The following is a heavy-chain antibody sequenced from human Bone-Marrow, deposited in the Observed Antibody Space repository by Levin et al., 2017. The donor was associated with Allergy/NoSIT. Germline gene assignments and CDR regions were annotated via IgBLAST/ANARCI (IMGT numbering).Heavy chain of an antibody. V-gene: IGHV3-64D*06. CDR2: ITSYGIST. D-gene: IGHD2-21*01. J-gene: IGHJ4*02. CDR1: GLTYSFSMYA. Sequence: GGSLRLSCSVSGLTYSFSMYAMHWVRQAPGKGLESVSSITSYGISTYYADSVKGRFTISKDNSKNTLFLQMTSLSTEDTGVYCCVIGKEYCGGGACQKYYLDSWGQGTLVSVSS. CDR3: VIGKEYCGGGACQKYYLDS.